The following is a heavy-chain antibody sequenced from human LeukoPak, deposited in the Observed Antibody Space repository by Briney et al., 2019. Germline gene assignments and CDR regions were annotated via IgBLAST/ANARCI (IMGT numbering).Heavy chain of an antibody. V-gene: IGHV3-30*02. J-gene: IGHJ4*02. CDR1: GFTFSNYG. CDR3: AKDDIVVVPAATYFDY. CDR2: IRYDGSNK. D-gene: IGHD2-2*01. Sequence: GGSLRLSCAASGFTFSNYGMHWVRQAPGKGLEWVAFIRYDGSNKYYADSVKGRFTISRDNSKNTLYLQMNSLRAEDTAVYYCAKDDIVVVPAATYFDYWGQGTLVTVSS.